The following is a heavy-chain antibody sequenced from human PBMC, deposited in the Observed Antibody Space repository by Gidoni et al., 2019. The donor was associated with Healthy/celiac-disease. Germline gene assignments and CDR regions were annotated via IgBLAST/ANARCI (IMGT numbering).Heavy chain of an antibody. Sequence: VQLVESRVSVVQPGRFLSLSCAASGFSFSSYGMHWVRQAPGKGLEWVAVKSYDRSNKYYADSVKGRFTISRDNSKNTLYLQMNSLRAEDTAVYYCAKDLDTMRYGAFDIWGQGTMVTVSS. CDR3: AKDLDTMRYGAFDI. CDR1: GFSFSSYG. CDR2: KSYDRSNK. D-gene: IGHD3-10*01. V-gene: IGHV3-30*18. J-gene: IGHJ3*02.